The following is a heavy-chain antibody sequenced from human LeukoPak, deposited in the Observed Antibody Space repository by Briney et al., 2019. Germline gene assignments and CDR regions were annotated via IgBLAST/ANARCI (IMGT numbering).Heavy chain of an antibody. D-gene: IGHD5-12*01. CDR2: IRYDGSNK. CDR1: GFTFSSYW. V-gene: IGHV3-30*02. J-gene: IGHJ4*02. CDR3: AKDRDIVATTAYFDY. Sequence: GGSLRLSCAASGFTFSSYWMSWVRQAPGKGLEWVAFIRYDGSNKYYADSVKGRFTISRDNSKNTLYLQMNSLRAEDTAVYYCAKDRDIVATTAYFDYWGQGTLVTVSS.